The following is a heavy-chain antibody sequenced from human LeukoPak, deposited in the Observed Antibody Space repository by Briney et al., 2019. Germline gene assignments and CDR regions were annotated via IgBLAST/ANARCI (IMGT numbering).Heavy chain of an antibody. D-gene: IGHD2-2*01. J-gene: IGHJ6*04. CDR3: ARRPRRVSCSSTSCQVGV. CDR1: GGSISSYY. Sequence: SETLSLTCTVSGGSISSYYWSWIRQPPGKGLEWIGYIYYSGSTYYNPSLKSRVTISVDTSKNQFSLKLSSVTAADTAVYYCARRPRRVSCSSTSCQVGVWGKGTTVTVSS. V-gene: IGHV4-59*04. CDR2: IYYSGST.